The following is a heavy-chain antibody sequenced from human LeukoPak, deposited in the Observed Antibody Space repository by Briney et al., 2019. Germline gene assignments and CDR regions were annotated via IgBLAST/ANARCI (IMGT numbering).Heavy chain of an antibody. V-gene: IGHV3-7*01. Sequence: GGSWKLSFAASGLTFSPYGMNWTRKPPGKGLEWVANIKQDGSEQYYGDSVKGRFTISRDNAKNAVYLQMDSLRADDTAVYYCIPSGFWGQGILVTVSS. D-gene: IGHD3-10*01. CDR3: IPSGF. CDR1: GLTFSPYG. J-gene: IGHJ4*02. CDR2: IKQDGSEQ.